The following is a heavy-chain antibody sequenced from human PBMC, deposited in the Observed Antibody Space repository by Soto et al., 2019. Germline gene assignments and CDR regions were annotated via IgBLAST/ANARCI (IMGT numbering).Heavy chain of an antibody. CDR1: GGSISSYY. Sequence: QVQLQESGPGLVKPSETLSLTCTVSGGSISSYYWSWIRQPPGKGLEWIGYIYYSGSTNYNPSLKCRFPISVETSKHHFSLKLSSVIAAETGVYYCAGVWGGAFDIWGQGTMVTVSS. J-gene: IGHJ3*02. V-gene: IGHV4-59*01. D-gene: IGHD3-10*01. CDR3: AGVWGGAFDI. CDR2: IYYSGST.